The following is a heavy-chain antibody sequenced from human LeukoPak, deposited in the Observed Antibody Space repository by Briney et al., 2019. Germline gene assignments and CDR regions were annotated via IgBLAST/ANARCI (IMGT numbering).Heavy chain of an antibody. Sequence: SETLSLTCTVSGGSISNFWGWIRQPPGKGLEWIGSIHYTGNTHYNASLKSRVTMSVDTSKNQFSLKLSSMTAADTAVHYCARHFSLGAFDIWGQGTMVSVSS. CDR2: IHYTGNT. D-gene: IGHD3-16*01. CDR1: GGSISNF. J-gene: IGHJ3*02. V-gene: IGHV4-39*01. CDR3: ARHFSLGAFDI.